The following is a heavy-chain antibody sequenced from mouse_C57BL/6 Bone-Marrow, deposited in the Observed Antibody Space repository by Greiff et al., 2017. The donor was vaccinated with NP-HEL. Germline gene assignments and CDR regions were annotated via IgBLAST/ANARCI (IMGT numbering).Heavy chain of an antibody. CDR2: INPSSGYT. CDR3: ARSTTVVARGFAY. J-gene: IGHJ3*01. V-gene: IGHV1-7*01. D-gene: IGHD1-1*01. CDR1: GYTFTSYW. Sequence: VKVVESGAELAKPGASVKLSCKASGYTFTSYWMHWVKQRPGQGLEWIGYINPSSGYTKYNQKFKDKATLTADKSSSTAYMQLSSLTYEDSAVYYCARSTTVVARGFAYWGQGTLVTVSA.